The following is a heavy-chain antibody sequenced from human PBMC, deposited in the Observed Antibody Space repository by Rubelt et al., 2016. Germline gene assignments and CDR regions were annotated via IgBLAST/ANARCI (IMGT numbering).Heavy chain of an antibody. CDR2: ISSSSSTI. CDR3: ARGIQLWLEGPLDV. V-gene: IGHV3-48*02. Sequence: EVQLVESGGGLVQPGGSLRLSCAASGFTFSSYSMNWVRQAPGKGLEWVSYISSSSSTICYADSVKGRFTISRDNAKNSLYLQMNSLRDEDTAVYYCARGIQLWLEGPLDVWGQGTTVTVSS. J-gene: IGHJ6*02. CDR1: GFTFSSYS. D-gene: IGHD5-18*01.